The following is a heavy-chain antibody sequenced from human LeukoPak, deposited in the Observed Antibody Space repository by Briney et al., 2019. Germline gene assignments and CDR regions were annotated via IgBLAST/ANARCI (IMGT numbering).Heavy chain of an antibody. CDR3: AAGTRLDWLFDY. V-gene: IGHV1-18*01. CDR2: ISAYNGNT. Sequence: ASVKVSCKASGYTFTSYGISWVRQAPGQGLEWMRWISAYNGNTNYAQKLQGRVTMTTDTSTSTAYMELRSLRSDDTAVYYCAAGTRLDWLFDYWGQGTLVTVSS. CDR1: GYTFTSYG. J-gene: IGHJ4*02. D-gene: IGHD3-9*01.